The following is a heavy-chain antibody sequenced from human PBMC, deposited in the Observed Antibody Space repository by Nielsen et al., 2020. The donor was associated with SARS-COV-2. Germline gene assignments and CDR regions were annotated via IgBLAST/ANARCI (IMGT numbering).Heavy chain of an antibody. CDR2: IDHGGRT. V-gene: IGHV4-4*02. CDR1: GGSISSNNW. Sequence: SDPLSPTFAVSGGSISSNNWWSSVRHPPGKGLECIGLIDHGGRTTYSPSLKSGVTISLDTSKNQFPLKLRSVTAADTAVYYGARHQSPAWVGELGAFDIWGRGTMVTVSS. CDR3: ARHQSPAWVGELGAFDI. D-gene: IGHD3-10*01. J-gene: IGHJ3*02.